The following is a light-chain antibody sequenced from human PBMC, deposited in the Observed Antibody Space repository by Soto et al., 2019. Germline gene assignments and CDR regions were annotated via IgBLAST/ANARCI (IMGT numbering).Light chain of an antibody. CDR2: GAS. Sequence: EIVMTQSPATLSVSPGERATLSCRASQSVSSNLAWYQQKPGQAPRLLVYGASTRATGIPARFSGSGSGTQFTITISSLQSEDFAVYYCQQHNNWPVTFGGGTKVDIK. CDR1: QSVSSN. V-gene: IGKV3-15*01. J-gene: IGKJ4*01. CDR3: QQHNNWPVT.